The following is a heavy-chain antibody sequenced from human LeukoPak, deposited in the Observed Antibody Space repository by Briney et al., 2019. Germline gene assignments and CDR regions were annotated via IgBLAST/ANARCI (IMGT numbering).Heavy chain of an antibody. D-gene: IGHD3-22*01. CDR2: INPNSGGT. V-gene: IGHV1-2*06. CDR1: GYTFTGYY. Sequence: GASVKVSCKASGYTFTGYYMHWVRQAPGQGLEWMGRINPNSGGTNYAQKFQGRVTMTRDTSICTAYMELSRLRSDDTAVYYCSRGSGGYYYYLDYWGQGTLVTVSS. J-gene: IGHJ4*02. CDR3: SRGSGGYYYYLDY.